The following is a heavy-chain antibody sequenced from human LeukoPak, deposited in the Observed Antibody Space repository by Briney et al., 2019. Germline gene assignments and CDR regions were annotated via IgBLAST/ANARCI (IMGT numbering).Heavy chain of an antibody. D-gene: IGHD3-9*01. CDR1: GDSIRGYY. Sequence: SETLSLTCTVSGDSIRGYYWSWLRQPPGKVLEWIGNVYNRVTINYNSSLESRVTLSVDTSKNQFSLKLTSVSDADTAVYFCARARQLVFMAYYFDYWGQGTLATVSS. V-gene: IGHV4-59*01. J-gene: IGHJ4*02. CDR3: ARARQLVFMAYYFDY. CDR2: VYNRVTI.